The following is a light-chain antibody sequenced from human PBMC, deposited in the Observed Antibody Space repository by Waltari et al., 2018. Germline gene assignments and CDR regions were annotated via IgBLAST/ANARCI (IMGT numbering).Light chain of an antibody. CDR3: QHYVRLPVT. CDR2: GAS. J-gene: IGKJ1*01. CDR1: QRIGRS. Sequence: EIMLTQSPGPLSLSPGERATLSCRTSQRIGRSLAWYQQKPGQAPRLLIYGASSRATDIPDRFSGSGSGTDFSLTINRLEPEDSALYYCQHYVRLPVTFGQGTKVEIK. V-gene: IGKV3-20*01.